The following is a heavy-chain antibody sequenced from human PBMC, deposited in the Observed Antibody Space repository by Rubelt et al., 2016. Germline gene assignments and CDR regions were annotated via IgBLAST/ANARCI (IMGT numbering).Heavy chain of an antibody. V-gene: IGHV3-13*01. Sequence: GQLVESGGGLVQPGGSLRLSCAASGFIFSIYDMHWVRQTTGKGLEWVSAIGSTGDTNYLGSVKGRFTISRDNSKNALYLQMNSLRAEDTAVYYCAKGGSYYYDSSGYYSRWGQGTLVTVSS. J-gene: IGHJ4*02. CDR3: AKGGSYYYDSSGYYSR. CDR1: GFIFSIYD. CDR2: IGSTGDT. D-gene: IGHD3-22*01.